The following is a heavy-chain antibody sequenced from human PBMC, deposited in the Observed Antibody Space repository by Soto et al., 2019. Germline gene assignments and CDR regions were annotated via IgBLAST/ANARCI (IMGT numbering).Heavy chain of an antibody. CDR2: ISWNSGSI. CDR3: AKVKGVGDRDRSRSWYDY. Sequence: SLRLSCAASGFTFDDYAMHWVRQAPGKGLEWVSGISWNSGSIGYADSVKGRFTISRDNAKNSLYLQMNSLRAEDTALYYCAKVKGVGDRDRSRSWYDYWGQGTLVTVSS. CDR1: GFTFDDYA. J-gene: IGHJ4*02. D-gene: IGHD3-10*01. V-gene: IGHV3-9*01.